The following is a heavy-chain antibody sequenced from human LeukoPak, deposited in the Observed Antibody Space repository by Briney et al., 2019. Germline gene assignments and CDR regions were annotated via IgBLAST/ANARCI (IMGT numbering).Heavy chain of an antibody. V-gene: IGHV3-21*01. J-gene: IGHJ4*02. CDR3: ARDSSGPSDY. CDR2: IGGSGGYT. Sequence: GGSLRLSCAASGFTFTSYGMSWVRQAPGKGLEWVSAIGGSGGYTYYADSVKGRFTISRDNAKNSLYLQMNSLRAEDTAVYYCARDSSGPSDYWGQGTLVTVSS. CDR1: GFTFTSYG. D-gene: IGHD3-22*01.